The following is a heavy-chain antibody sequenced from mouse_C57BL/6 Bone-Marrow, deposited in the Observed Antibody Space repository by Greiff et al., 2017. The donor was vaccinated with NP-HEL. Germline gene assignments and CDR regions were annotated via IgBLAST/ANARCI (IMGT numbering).Heavy chain of an antibody. CDR3: ARHYYSNYFDY. D-gene: IGHD2-5*01. J-gene: IGHJ2*01. V-gene: IGHV5-6*02. CDR1: GFTFSSYG. Sequence: EVMLVESGGDLVKPGGSLKLSCAASGFTFSSYGMSWVRQTPDKRLEWVATISSGGSYTYYTDSVKGRFTISRDNAKNTLYLQMSSLKSKDTAMYYCARHYYSNYFDYWGQGTTLTVSS. CDR2: ISSGGSYT.